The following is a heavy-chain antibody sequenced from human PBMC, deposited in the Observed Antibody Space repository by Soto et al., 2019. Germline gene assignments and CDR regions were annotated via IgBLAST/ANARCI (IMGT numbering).Heavy chain of an antibody. J-gene: IGHJ4*02. CDR3: AKAFYTSDGGEVFDY. D-gene: IGHD6-19*01. Sequence: PWGPRILSCGVSECTVSDYGVSWVRPTPVKGLEWVSLINVRGGRTEDADSVKGRFTISRDDSKNTLSLQMNSLRAEDAAVYYCAKAFYTSDGGEVFDYWGQGTLVTVSS. CDR1: ECTVSDYG. V-gene: IGHV3-23*01. CDR2: INVRGGRT.